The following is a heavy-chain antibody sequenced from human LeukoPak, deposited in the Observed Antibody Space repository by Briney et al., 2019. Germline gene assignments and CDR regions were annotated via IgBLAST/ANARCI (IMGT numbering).Heavy chain of an antibody. CDR3: ARYEGARGSYLHL. V-gene: IGHV1-69*04. J-gene: IGHJ5*02. D-gene: IGHD3-16*02. CDR2: IIPILGIA. CDR1: GGTFSSYA. Sequence: ASVKVSCKASGGTFSSYAISWVRQAPGQGLEWMGRIIPILGIANYAQKFQGRVTITADKSTSTAYMELSSLRSEDTAVYYCARYEGARGSYLHLWGQGTLVTVSS.